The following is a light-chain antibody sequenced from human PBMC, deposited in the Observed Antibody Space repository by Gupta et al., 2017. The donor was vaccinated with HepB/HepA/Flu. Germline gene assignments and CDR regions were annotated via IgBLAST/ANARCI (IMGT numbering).Light chain of an antibody. CDR1: QDIDNY. Sequence: DIQMTQSPSSLSAFVGDRVTITCQACQDIDNYLNWYHQKPGKAPKLLLYDASKLQTGVPSRFSGSGSGTDFSLTISRLQPEDIGTYYCQQFHNLPLTFGGGTKVEI. CDR2: DAS. CDR3: QQFHNLPLT. J-gene: IGKJ4*01. V-gene: IGKV1-33*01.